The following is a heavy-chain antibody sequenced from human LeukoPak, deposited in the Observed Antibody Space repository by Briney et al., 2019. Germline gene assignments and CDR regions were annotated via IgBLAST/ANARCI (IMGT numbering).Heavy chain of an antibody. CDR3: ARVPTKSDTSAYVFDY. CDR2: ISSSSSYI. J-gene: IGHJ4*02. Sequence: KPGGSLRLSCAASGFTFSSYSMNWVRQAPGKGLEWVSSISSSSSYIYYADSVKGRFTISRDNAKNSLYLQMNSLRAEDTAVYYCARVPTKSDTSAYVFDYWGQGTLVTVSS. V-gene: IGHV3-21*01. CDR1: GFTFSSYS. D-gene: IGHD3-22*01.